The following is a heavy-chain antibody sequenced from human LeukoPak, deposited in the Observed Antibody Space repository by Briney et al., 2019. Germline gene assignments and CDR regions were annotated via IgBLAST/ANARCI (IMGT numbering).Heavy chain of an antibody. V-gene: IGHV4-39*07. D-gene: IGHD4-17*01. CDR1: GGSISSSSYY. Sequence: SETLSLTCTVSGGSISSSSYYWGRIRQPPGKGLEWIGSIYYSGSTYCNPSLKSRVTISVDTSKNQFSLKLSSVTAADTAVYYCARGSLTTVTKGGFDPWGQGTLVTVSS. CDR3: ARGSLTTVTKGGFDP. CDR2: IYYSGST. J-gene: IGHJ5*02.